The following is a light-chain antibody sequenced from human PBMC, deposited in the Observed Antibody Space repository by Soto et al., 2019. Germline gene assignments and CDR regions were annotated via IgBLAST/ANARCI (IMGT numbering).Light chain of an antibody. CDR3: CSYAGSYTLL. J-gene: IGLJ2*01. V-gene: IGLV2-11*01. Sequence: QSVLTRPRSVSGSPGQSVTISCTGTSSDVGGYNYVSWYQQHPGKAPKVMIYVVSKRPSGVPDRFSGSKSGNTASLTISGLQAGDEADYYCCSYAGSYTLLFGGGTKLTVL. CDR1: SSDVGGYNY. CDR2: VVS.